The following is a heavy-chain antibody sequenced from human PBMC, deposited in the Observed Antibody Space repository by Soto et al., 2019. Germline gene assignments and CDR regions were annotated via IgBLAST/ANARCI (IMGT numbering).Heavy chain of an antibody. CDR3: ARDVAMPTGLGLGY. V-gene: IGHV3-30*03. CDR2: ISNDGSKK. CDR1: GFTVSSYA. J-gene: IGHJ4*02. D-gene: IGHD6-19*01. Sequence: PGGSLRLSCAASGFTVSSYAIHWVRQAPGKGLEWVAHISNDGSKKFYGDSVKGRFTISRDNSENTVYLQMTSLRPDDTAVFYCARDVAMPTGLGLGYWGQGTLVTVSS.